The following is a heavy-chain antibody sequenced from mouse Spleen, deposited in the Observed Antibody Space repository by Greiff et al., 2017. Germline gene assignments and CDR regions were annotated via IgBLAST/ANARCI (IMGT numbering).Heavy chain of an antibody. CDR2: IYPGGGYT. J-gene: IGHJ4*01. Sequence: QVQLKQSGAELVRPGTSVKMSCKASGYTFTNYWIGWAKQRPGHGLEWIGDIYPGGGYTNYNEKFKGKATLTADKSSSTAYMQFSSLTSEDSAIYYCARGGDGYAMDYWGQGTSVTVSS. V-gene: IGHV1-63*01. CDR3: ARGGDGYAMDY. CDR1: GYTFTNYW. D-gene: IGHD3-3*01.